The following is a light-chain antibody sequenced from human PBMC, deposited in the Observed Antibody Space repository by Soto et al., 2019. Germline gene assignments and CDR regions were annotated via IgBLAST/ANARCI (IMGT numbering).Light chain of an antibody. J-gene: IGLJ3*02. CDR1: SSNIGAGYD. Sequence: QSVLTQPPSVSGAPGQGVTISCAGISSNIGAGYDVHWYQQVPGTAPKLLIYTNSNRPSGVPDRFSGSKSGTSASLAITGLQAADEADYYCQSYDSSLSALVFGGGTQLTVL. CDR3: QSYDSSLSALV. CDR2: TNS. V-gene: IGLV1-40*01.